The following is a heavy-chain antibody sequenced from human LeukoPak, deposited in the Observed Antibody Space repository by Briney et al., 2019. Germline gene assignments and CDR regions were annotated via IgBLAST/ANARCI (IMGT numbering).Heavy chain of an antibody. Sequence: GGSLRLSCSASGFSFSGNSMHWVRQAPGKGLEWVSYISTTSNMWYADSEKGRFTISRDNAKNSLYLQMNSLRDEDTAVYYCARDQDYAFDYWGQGTLVTVSS. CDR1: GFSFSGNS. CDR2: ISTTSNM. CDR3: ARDQDYAFDY. J-gene: IGHJ4*02. D-gene: IGHD4/OR15-4a*01. V-gene: IGHV3-48*02.